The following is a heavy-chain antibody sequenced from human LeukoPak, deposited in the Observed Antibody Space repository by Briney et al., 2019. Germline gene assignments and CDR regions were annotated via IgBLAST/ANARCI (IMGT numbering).Heavy chain of an antibody. CDR1: GFTFSTYW. V-gene: IGHV3-7*01. J-gene: IGHJ4*02. CDR2: IKHDGSEK. D-gene: IGHD3-22*01. CDR3: ARDGAEYYYDSSGYIPYYFDY. Sequence: PGGSLRLSCAVSGFTFSTYWMSWVRQAPGKGLEWVANIKHDGSEKYSVDSAKGRFTISRDNAKNSLYLQMNSLRAEDTAVYYCARDGAEYYYDSSGYIPYYFDYWGQGTLVTVSS.